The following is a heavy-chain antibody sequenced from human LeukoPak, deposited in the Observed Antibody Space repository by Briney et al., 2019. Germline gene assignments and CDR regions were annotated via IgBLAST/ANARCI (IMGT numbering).Heavy chain of an antibody. J-gene: IGHJ4*02. CDR2: INSDGSST. V-gene: IGHV3-64*01. D-gene: IGHD3-22*01. Sequence: GGSLRLSCAASGFTFSTYAMHWVRQAPGKGLEYVSAINSDGSSTYYANSVKGRFTISRDNSKNTLYLQMGSLRADGMAVYYCARALYNTSGYYYGDFDYWGQGTLVTVSS. CDR3: ARALYNTSGYYYGDFDY. CDR1: GFTFSTYA.